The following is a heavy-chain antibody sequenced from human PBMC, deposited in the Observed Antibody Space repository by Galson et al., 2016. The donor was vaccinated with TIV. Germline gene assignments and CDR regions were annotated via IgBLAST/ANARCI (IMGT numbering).Heavy chain of an antibody. CDR3: ARRGREETNEGGLDV. V-gene: IGHV5-51*01. CDR2: IYPGDSDT. J-gene: IGHJ6*02. D-gene: IGHD1-1*01. Sequence: SGAEVKKPGESLKISCKGSGYSFTGSWIDWVRQVPGKGLEWMGVIYPGDSDTKYSPAFHGHVTISVDTSISTAFLERSSLKASDTAIYYCARRGREETNEGGLDVWGQGTTVTVSS. CDR1: GYSFTGSW.